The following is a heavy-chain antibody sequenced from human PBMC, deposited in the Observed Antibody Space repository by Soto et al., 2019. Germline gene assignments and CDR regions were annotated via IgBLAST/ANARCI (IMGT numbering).Heavy chain of an antibody. CDR2: ISSSGSTI. D-gene: IGHD3-10*01. CDR1: GFTFSDYY. V-gene: IGHV3-11*01. CDR3: ARGVEYYYGSAKANWFDP. J-gene: IGHJ5*02. Sequence: GGSLRLSCAASGFTFSDYYMSWIRQAPGKGLEWVSYISSSGSTIYYADSVKGRFTISRDNAKNSLYLQMNSLRAEDTAVYYCARGVEYYYGSAKANWFDPWGQGTLVPVSS.